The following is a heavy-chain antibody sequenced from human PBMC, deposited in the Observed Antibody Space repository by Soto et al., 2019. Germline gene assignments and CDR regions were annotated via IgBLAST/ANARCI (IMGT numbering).Heavy chain of an antibody. CDR1: GGSISKYY. CDR3: ARQARGSSTDWFDP. J-gene: IGHJ5*02. V-gene: IGHV4-59*08. Sequence: PSETLSLTCTVSGGSISKYYWSWIRQPPGKKLEWIGYIYYSGSTNYNPSLRSRITISVDTSKNQFSLKLSSVSAADTAVYYCARQARGSSTDWFDPWGQGTLVTVS. D-gene: IGHD3-10*01. CDR2: IYYSGST.